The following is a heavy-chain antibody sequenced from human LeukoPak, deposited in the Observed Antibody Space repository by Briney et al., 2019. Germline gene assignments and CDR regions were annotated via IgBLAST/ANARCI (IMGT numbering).Heavy chain of an antibody. D-gene: IGHD3-10*01. V-gene: IGHV3-64D*06. Sequence: TGGSLRLSCSASGFTFSSYAMHWVRQAPGRGLEYVSAISSNGGSTYYADSVKGRFTISRDNSKNTLYLQMSSLRAEETAVYYCVKDEGSGSSYYSYYEMDVWGKGTTVTVSS. J-gene: IGHJ6*04. CDR2: ISSNGGST. CDR3: VKDEGSGSSYYSYYEMDV. CDR1: GFTFSSYA.